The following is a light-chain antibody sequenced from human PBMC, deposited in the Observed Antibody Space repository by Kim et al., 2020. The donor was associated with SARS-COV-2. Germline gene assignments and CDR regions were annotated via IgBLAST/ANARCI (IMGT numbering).Light chain of an antibody. V-gene: IGLV3-21*04. CDR1: NIGSKS. CDR3: QVWDSSSDHYV. J-gene: IGLJ1*01. Sequence: SYELTQPPSVSVAPGKTARITCGGNNIGSKSVHWYQQKPGQAPVLVIYYDSDRPSGIPERFSGSNSGNTATMTISRFEAGDEADSYCQVWDSSSDHYVFG. CDR2: YDS.